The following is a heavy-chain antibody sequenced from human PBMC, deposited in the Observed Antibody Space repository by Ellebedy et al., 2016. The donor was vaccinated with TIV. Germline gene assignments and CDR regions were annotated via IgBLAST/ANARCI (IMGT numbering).Heavy chain of an antibody. V-gene: IGHV3-74*01. J-gene: IGHJ4*02. CDR2: INHDGRST. Sequence: GESLKISXAASGFTFSSYRMHWVRHAPGKGLVWVSLINHDGRSTTYADSVKGRFTISRDNAKNSLYLQMNSLRAEDTAVYFCARGEGWIDNWGQGTLVTVSS. CDR1: GFTFSSYR. D-gene: IGHD5-24*01. CDR3: ARGEGWIDN.